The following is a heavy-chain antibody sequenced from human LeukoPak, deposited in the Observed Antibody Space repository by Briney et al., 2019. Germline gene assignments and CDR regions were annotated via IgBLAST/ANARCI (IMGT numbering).Heavy chain of an antibody. J-gene: IGHJ3*02. V-gene: IGHV3-15*01. D-gene: IGHD6-19*01. CDR3: ATERHTSGWYDASDI. CDR2: IKSKTDGGTT. Sequence: GGSLRLSCAASGFTFSSYSMNWVRQAPGKGLEWVGRIKSKTDGGTTDYAAPVKGRFTISRDDSKNMLYLQMNSLKTEDTAVYYCATERHTSGWYDASDIWGQGTMVIVSS. CDR1: GFTFSSYS.